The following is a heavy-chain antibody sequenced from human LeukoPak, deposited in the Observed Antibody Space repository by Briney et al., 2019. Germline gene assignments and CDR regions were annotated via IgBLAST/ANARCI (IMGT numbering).Heavy chain of an antibody. CDR2: IYYSGST. CDR1: GGSISSYY. Sequence: SETLSLTCTVSGGSISSYYWSWIRQPPGKGLEWIGYIYYSGSTNYNPSLKSRVTISVDTSKNQFSLKLNSVTAADTAVYYCAREYYYDTSGYTDWRQGTLVTVSS. J-gene: IGHJ4*02. D-gene: IGHD3-22*01. V-gene: IGHV4-59*01. CDR3: AREYYYDTSGYTD.